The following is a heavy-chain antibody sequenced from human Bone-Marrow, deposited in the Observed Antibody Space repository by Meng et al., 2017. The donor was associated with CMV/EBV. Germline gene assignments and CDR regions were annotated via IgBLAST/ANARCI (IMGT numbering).Heavy chain of an antibody. D-gene: IGHD4-23*01. CDR3: ARVDDYGGNFRW. Sequence: QVQLQESCPGLVMPSQTLSLTCTVSGGSISSGGYYWSWIRQHPGKGLEWIAYIYYSGGIYYNPSLESRVTISMDRSKNQFSLKLSSVTAADTAVYYCARVDDYGGNFRWWGQGTLVTVSS. CDR1: GGSISSGGYY. CDR2: IYYSGGI. J-gene: IGHJ4*02. V-gene: IGHV4-31*03.